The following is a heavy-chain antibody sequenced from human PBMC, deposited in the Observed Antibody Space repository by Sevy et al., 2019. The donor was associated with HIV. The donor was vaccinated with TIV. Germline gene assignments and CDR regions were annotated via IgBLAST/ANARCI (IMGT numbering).Heavy chain of an antibody. CDR3: ARALAAAASS. J-gene: IGHJ5*02. Sequence: GGSLRLSYAASGFTFSAYWMLWVRQAPGKGLEWVANINQGGSEKYYVDSVKGRFTISRDNAKNSLFLQMNSLRAEDTAVYYCARALAAAASSWGQGALVTVSS. CDR1: GFTFSAYW. CDR2: INQGGSEK. D-gene: IGHD6-13*01. V-gene: IGHV3-7*01.